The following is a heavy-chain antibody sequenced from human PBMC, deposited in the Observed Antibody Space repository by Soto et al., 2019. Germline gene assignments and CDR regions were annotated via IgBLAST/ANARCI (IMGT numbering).Heavy chain of an antibody. CDR3: ARDRSGSSWYFDL. CDR2: INAGYGNA. CDR1: GYTFTTYA. J-gene: IGHJ2*01. D-gene: IGHD1-26*01. V-gene: IGHV1-3*01. Sequence: QVQLVQSGAEVKKPGASVKVSCKASGYTFTTYAMHWVRQAPGQRLEWMGWINAGYGNAEYSQRLQGRVTFTRDTSASTVYMELSSLKSEDTAVYYCARDRSGSSWYFDLWGRGTLVTVSS.